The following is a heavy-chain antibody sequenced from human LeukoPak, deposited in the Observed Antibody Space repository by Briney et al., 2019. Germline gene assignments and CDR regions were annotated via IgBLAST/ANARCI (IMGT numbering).Heavy chain of an antibody. CDR3: ARWIQLWSNFDY. D-gene: IGHD5-18*01. Sequence: ASVKVSCKVSGYTLTELSMHWVRQAPGKGLEWMGGFDPEDGETIYAQKFQGRVTMTEDTSTDTAYMELSSLRSEDTAVYYCARWIQLWSNFDYWGQGTLVTVSS. J-gene: IGHJ4*02. CDR2: FDPEDGET. CDR1: GYTLTELS. V-gene: IGHV1-24*01.